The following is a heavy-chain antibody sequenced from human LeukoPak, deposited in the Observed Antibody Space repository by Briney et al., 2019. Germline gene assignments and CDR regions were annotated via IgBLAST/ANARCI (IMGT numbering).Heavy chain of an antibody. CDR3: ARLTRGYYYDSSGYYNVSDAFDI. D-gene: IGHD3-22*01. CDR2: IYPDDSDT. CDR1: GYSFTTYW. J-gene: IGHJ3*02. V-gene: IGHV5-51*01. Sequence: GESLKISCKASGYSFTTYWIGWVRQMPGEGLEWMGIIYPDDSDTRYSPSFQGQVTISADKSISTAYLQWSSLKASDTAVYYCARLTRGYYYDSSGYYNVSDAFDIWGQGTMVTVSS.